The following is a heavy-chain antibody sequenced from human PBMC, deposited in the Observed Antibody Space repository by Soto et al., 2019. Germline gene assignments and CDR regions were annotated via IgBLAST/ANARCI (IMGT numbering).Heavy chain of an antibody. CDR3: RTQWLD. V-gene: IGHV3-15*01. D-gene: IGHD6-19*01. CDR2: IKKKTDGGTT. CDR1: GFTFSDAW. Sequence: EVQLVESGGGLVKPGGSLRLSCAASGFTFSDAWMSWVRQAPGKGLEWVGLIKKKTDGGTTDYAAPVKGRFTISRDDSKNTLYLQMSSLKTDDTDVYYCRTQWLDWGQGTLVTVSS. J-gene: IGHJ4*02.